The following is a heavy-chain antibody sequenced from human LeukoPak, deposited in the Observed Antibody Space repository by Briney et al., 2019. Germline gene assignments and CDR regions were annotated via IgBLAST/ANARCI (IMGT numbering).Heavy chain of an antibody. D-gene: IGHD3-3*01. CDR2: LRCDGSNK. J-gene: IGHJ4*02. Sequence: PGGSLRLSCIASGFTFSTYGMHWVRQAPGKGLEWVACLRCDGSNKFYADSVKGRFTISRDNSKNTLYLQINSLRAEDTAVYYCAKSAVRGVPVLGNWGQGTLFTVSS. V-gene: IGHV3-30*02. CDR3: AKSAVRGVPVLGN. CDR1: GFTFSTYG.